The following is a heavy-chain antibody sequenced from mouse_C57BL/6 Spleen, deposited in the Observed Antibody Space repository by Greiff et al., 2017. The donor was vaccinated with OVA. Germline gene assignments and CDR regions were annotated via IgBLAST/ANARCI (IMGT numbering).Heavy chain of an antibody. CDR3: ARDMKIYDGYYAWFAY. Sequence: ESGPGLVKPSQSLSLTCSVTSYSITSGYYWNWIRQFPGNKLEWMGYISYDGSNNYNPSLKNRISITRDTSKNQFFLKLNSVTPEDTATYYCARDMKIYDGYYAWFAYWGQGTLVTVSA. V-gene: IGHV3-6*01. CDR1: SYSITSGYY. D-gene: IGHD2-3*01. CDR2: ISYDGSN. J-gene: IGHJ3*01.